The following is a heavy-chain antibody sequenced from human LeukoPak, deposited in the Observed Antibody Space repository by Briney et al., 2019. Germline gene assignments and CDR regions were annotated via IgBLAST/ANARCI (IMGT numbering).Heavy chain of an antibody. J-gene: IGHJ4*02. Sequence: SETLSLTCTVSGGSISSYYWSWIRQPAGKGLEWIGRIYTSGSTNYNPSLKSRVTMSVDTSKNQFSLKLSSVTAADTAVYYCARHSPLLYGDYTYYFDYWGQGTLVTVSS. CDR3: ARHSPLLYGDYTYYFDY. CDR2: IYTSGST. D-gene: IGHD4-17*01. CDR1: GGSISSYY. V-gene: IGHV4-4*07.